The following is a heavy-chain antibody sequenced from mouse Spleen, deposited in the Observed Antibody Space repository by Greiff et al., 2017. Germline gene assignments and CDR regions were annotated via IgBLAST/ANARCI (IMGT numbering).Heavy chain of an antibody. CDR3: ARDREFTSYFDV. CDR1: GFTFSDYY. V-gene: IGHV5-16*01. J-gene: IGHJ1*01. Sequence: EVKLVESEGGLVQPGSSMKLSCTASGFTFSDYYMAWVRQVPEKGLEWVANINYDGSSTYYLDSLKSRFIISRDNAKNILYLQMSSLKSEDTATYYCARDREFTSYFDVWGAGTTVTVSS. D-gene: IGHD3-3*01. CDR2: INYDGSST.